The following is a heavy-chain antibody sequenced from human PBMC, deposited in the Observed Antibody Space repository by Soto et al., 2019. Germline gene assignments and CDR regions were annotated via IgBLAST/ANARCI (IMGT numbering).Heavy chain of an antibody. D-gene: IGHD3-3*01. V-gene: IGHV4-34*01. CDR3: ARAAGVFGVVIAGIGNWFDP. Sequence: SETLSLTCAVYGGSFSGYYWSWIRQPPGKGLEWIGEINHSGSTNYNPSLKSRVTISVDTSKNQFSLKLSSVTAADTAVYYCARAAGVFGVVIAGIGNWFDPWGQGTLVTVSS. CDR1: GGSFSGYY. J-gene: IGHJ5*02. CDR2: INHSGST.